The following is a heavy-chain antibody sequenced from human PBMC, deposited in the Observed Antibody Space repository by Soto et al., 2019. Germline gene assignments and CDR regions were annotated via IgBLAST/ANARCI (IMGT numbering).Heavy chain of an antibody. J-gene: IGHJ6*02. Sequence: QVQLVQSGAEVKKPGSSVKVSCKASGGTFSSYAISWVRQAPGQGLEWMGGIIPIFGTANYAQKFQGRVTIDADKSTSTAYMELSSLRSEDTAVYYCARDPNIVVVPAAQYYYYGMDVWGQGTTVTVSS. D-gene: IGHD2-2*01. V-gene: IGHV1-69*06. CDR2: IIPIFGTA. CDR1: GGTFSSYA. CDR3: ARDPNIVVVPAAQYYYYGMDV.